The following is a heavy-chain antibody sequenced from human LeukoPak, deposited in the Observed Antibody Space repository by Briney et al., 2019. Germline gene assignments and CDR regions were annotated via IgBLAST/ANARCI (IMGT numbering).Heavy chain of an antibody. D-gene: IGHD3-10*01. J-gene: IGHJ5*02. V-gene: IGHV4-34*01. CDR2: INHSGST. Sequence: SETLSLTCAVYGGSFNGYYWSWIRQPPGKGLEWIGEINHSGSTNYNPSLKSRVTISVDTSKNQFSLKLSSVTAADTAVYYCARGRSITMVRGRSNWFDPWGQGTLVTVSS. CDR1: GGSFNGYY. CDR3: ARGRSITMVRGRSNWFDP.